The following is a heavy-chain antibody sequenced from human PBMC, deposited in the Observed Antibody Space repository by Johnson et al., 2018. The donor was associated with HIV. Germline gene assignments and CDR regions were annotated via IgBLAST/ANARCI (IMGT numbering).Heavy chain of an antibody. CDR3: ARDGLYSSPWDAFDM. J-gene: IGHJ3*02. V-gene: IGHV3-48*03. CDR2: ISSSGSTI. Sequence: VQLVESGGGVVQPGRSLRLSCAASGFTFSSYAMHWVRQAPGKWLEWVSYISSSGSTIYYADSVKGRFTISRDNAKNSLYLQMNSLRAEDTAVYYCARDGLYSSPWDAFDMWGQGTVVIVSS. CDR1: GFTFSSYA. D-gene: IGHD6-13*01.